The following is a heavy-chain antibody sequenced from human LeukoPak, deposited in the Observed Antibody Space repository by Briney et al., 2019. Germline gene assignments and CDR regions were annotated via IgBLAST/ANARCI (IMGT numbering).Heavy chain of an antibody. V-gene: IGHV4-39*01. CDR1: GGSISSSSYY. J-gene: IGHJ5*02. D-gene: IGHD6-13*01. CDR3: ARRDGGYSSSWSQYNWFDP. Sequence: NPSETLSLTCTVSGGSISSSSYYWRWIRQPPGKGLEWIGSIYYSGSTYYNPSLKSRVTISVDTSKNQVSLKLSSVTAADTAVYYCARRDGGYSSSWSQYNWFDPWGQGTLVTVSS. CDR2: IYYSGST.